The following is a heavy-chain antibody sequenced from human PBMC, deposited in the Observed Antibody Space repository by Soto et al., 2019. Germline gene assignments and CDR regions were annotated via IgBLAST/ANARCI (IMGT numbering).Heavy chain of an antibody. D-gene: IGHD3-22*01. V-gene: IGHV4-39*01. CDR3: ATGPTVKYFDS. J-gene: IGHJ4*02. Sequence: QLQLQESGPGLVKPSETLSLTCTVSSGSISSSSYYWGWIRQPPGKGLEWIVSIHYSGNTYSSPSRRSRVTISVDTYKNQFSLILRSVTAADTAVYYCATGPTVKYFDSWGQGTLVTVSS. CDR1: SGSISSSSYY. CDR2: IHYSGNT.